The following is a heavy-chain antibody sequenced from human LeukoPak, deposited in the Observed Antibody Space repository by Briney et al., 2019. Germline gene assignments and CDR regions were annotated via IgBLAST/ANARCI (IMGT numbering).Heavy chain of an antibody. CDR2: IFPSGGEI. Sequence: PGGWLRLSCAASGFTFSTFAMIWVRQPPGKGLEWVSSIFPSGGEIHYADSVRGRFTISRDNSKSTLSLQMNSLRAEDTAIYYCATYRQVLLPFESWGQGTLVTVSS. CDR3: ATYRQVLLPFES. D-gene: IGHD2-8*02. CDR1: GFTFSTFA. J-gene: IGHJ4*02. V-gene: IGHV3-23*01.